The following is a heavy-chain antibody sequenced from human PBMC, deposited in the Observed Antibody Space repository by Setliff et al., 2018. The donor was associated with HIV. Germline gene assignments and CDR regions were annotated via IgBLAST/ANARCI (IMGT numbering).Heavy chain of an antibody. J-gene: IGHJ2*01. CDR3: ARVPVMATITYWYFDL. CDR1: GFSISDFW. CDR2: INQDGSEI. Sequence: GGSLRLSCAASGFSISDFWMSWVRQAPGKGLEWVANINQDGSEINYVDSVKGRFTISRDNAKNSLYLQMNSLRAEDTTIYYCARVPVMATITYWYFDLWGRGTLVTVSS. V-gene: IGHV3-7*01. D-gene: IGHD5-12*01.